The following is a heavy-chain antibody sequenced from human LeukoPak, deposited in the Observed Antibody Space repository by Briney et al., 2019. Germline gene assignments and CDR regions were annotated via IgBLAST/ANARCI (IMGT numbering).Heavy chain of an antibody. V-gene: IGHV1-8*01. D-gene: IGHD2-15*01. CDR1: GYTFTSYD. J-gene: IGHJ5*02. CDR3: ARTYCSGGSCLSRFDP. Sequence: GASVKVSCKASGYTFTSYDINWVRQATGQGLEWMGWMNPNSGNTGYAQKFQGRVTMTRNTSISTAYMELSSLRSEDTAVYYCARTYCSGGSCLSRFDPWGQGTLVTVSS. CDR2: MNPNSGNT.